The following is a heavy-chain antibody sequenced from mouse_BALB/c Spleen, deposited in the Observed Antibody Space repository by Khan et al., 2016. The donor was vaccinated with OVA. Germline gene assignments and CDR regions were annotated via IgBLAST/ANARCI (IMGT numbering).Heavy chain of an antibody. CDR2: INPSNGYT. CDR1: GYTFTSYT. CDR3: VSGGAYDRNDGWFAY. D-gene: IGHD2-14*01. Sequence: QVQLQQSGAELARPGASVKLSCKASGYTFTSYTIHWIKQRPGQGLEWIGYINPSNGYTNYNPKFTDKATLTTDKSSTPAYLQLSSLTSDDSAVFNCVSGGAYDRNDGWFAYWGQGTMVTVSA. J-gene: IGHJ3*01. V-gene: IGHV1-4*01.